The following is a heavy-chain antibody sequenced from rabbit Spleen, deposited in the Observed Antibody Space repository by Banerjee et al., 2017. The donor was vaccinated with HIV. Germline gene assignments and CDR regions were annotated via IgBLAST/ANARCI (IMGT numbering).Heavy chain of an antibody. J-gene: IGHJ4*01. D-gene: IGHD4-2*01. CDR2: IDPVFGIT. Sequence: MRATRGGVVLPDISLPIIFTDCGFALTGNYEKLWVRQAPGKGLEWICYIDPVFGITYYANWVNGRFSISRENAQNTVFLQMTSLTVADTATYFCARDVAGREDFNLWVPGTLVTVS. V-gene: IGHV1S47*01. CDR1: GFALTGNYE. CDR3: ARDVAGREDFNL.